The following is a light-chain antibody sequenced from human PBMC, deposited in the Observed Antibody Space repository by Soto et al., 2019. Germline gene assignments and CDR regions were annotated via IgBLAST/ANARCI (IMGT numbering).Light chain of an antibody. V-gene: IGKV3-20*01. CDR3: QQYGSSPWT. Sequence: EIALTQSPGTLSLSPGERATLSCRASQSVSSSYLAWYQQKPGQAPRLLIYGALSRATGIPDRFSGSGSGTDFTLTISGLEPEDFAVYYCQQYGSSPWTFGQGTKVEIK. CDR1: QSVSSSY. CDR2: GAL. J-gene: IGKJ1*01.